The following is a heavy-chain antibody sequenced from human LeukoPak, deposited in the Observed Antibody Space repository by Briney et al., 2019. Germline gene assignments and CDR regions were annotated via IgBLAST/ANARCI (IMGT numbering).Heavy chain of an antibody. J-gene: IGHJ4*02. Sequence: GGSLRLSCAASGFTFDDYAMHWVRQAPGKGLEWVSGISWNSGSIGYADSAKGRFTISRDNAKNSLYLQMNSLRAEDTAVYYCARDLNWETYWGQGTLVSVSS. CDR3: ARDLNWETY. D-gene: IGHD7-27*01. V-gene: IGHV3-9*01. CDR2: ISWNSGSI. CDR1: GFTFDDYA.